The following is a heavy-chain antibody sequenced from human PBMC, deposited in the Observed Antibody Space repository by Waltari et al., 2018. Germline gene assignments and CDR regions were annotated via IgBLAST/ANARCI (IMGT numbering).Heavy chain of an antibody. CDR3: ARDYYYDSSGHAANWFDP. V-gene: IGHV4-31*03. Sequence: QVQLQESGPGLVKPSQTLSLTCTVSGGSISSGGSYWSWIRQHPGKGLEWIGYIYYSGSTYYNPYLKSRVTIAVDTSKNQFSLKLSSVTAADTAVYYCARDYYYDSSGHAANWFDPWGQGTLVTVSS. D-gene: IGHD3-22*01. CDR2: IYYSGST. J-gene: IGHJ5*02. CDR1: GGSISSGGSY.